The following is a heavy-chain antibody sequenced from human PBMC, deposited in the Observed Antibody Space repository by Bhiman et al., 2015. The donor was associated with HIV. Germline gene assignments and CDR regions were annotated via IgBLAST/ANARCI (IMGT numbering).Heavy chain of an antibody. V-gene: IGHV3-15*01. J-gene: IGHJ6*02. Sequence: EVQLLESGGGLVRPGGSLRLSCAASGFTFSNTWMSWVRQAPGKGLEWVGRIKSKTDGGTTDYAAPLKGRFTISRDDSENTLYLHMDSLKIEDTAMYYCTTDLRRHRSPFNAMDVWGQGTAVTVSS. CDR2: IKSKTDGGTT. D-gene: IGHD1-26*01. CDR3: TTDLRRHRSPFNAMDV. CDR1: GFTFSNTW.